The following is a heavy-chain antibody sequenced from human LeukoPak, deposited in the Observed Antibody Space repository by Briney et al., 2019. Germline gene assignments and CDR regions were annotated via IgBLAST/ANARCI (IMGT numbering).Heavy chain of an antibody. CDR2: ISAGGDNT. V-gene: IGHV3-23*01. J-gene: IGHJ4*02. CDR1: GFTFSTYA. Sequence: GGSLRLSCAASGFTFSTYAMSWVRQAPGKGLEWVSAISAGGDNTYYADSVKGRFTISRDNSKNTVYPQINSLRAEDTAVYHCAKEYRSPGPFDYWGQGTLVTVSS. CDR3: AKEYRSPGPFDY. D-gene: IGHD6-13*01.